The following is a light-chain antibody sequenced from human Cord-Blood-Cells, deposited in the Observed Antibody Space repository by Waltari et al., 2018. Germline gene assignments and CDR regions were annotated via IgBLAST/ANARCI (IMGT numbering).Light chain of an antibody. CDR1: SSDVGGYNY. V-gene: IGLV2-14*01. CDR2: DVS. J-gene: IGLJ2*01. CDR3: SSYTSSSTLV. Sequence: QSALTQPASVSGSPGPSITMSCTGTSSDVGGYNYVSWYQQHPSKAPKPMIYDVSNRPSGVSTRFSGSKSGNTASLTISGLQAEDEADYYCSSYTSSSTLVFGGGTKLTVL.